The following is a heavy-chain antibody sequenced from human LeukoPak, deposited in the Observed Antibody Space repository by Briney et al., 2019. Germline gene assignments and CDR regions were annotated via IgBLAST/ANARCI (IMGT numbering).Heavy chain of an antibody. V-gene: IGHV1-8*01. CDR2: MNTNSGNS. CDR1: GYTFTNYD. J-gene: IGHJ4*02. CDR3: AREGLDY. Sequence: ASVKVSCKASGYTFTNYDINWVRQATGQGLEWMGYMNTNSGNSAYAQKFQGRVTITTDASISTASMELSGLRSEDTALYYCAREGLDYWGQGTLVTVSS.